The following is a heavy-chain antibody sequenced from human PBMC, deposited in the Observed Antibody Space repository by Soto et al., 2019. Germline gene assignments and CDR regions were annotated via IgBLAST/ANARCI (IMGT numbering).Heavy chain of an antibody. CDR2: INAGNGNT. CDR1: GYTFTSYA. V-gene: IGHV1-3*01. D-gene: IGHD2-2*01. Sequence: VLVSCKASGYTFTSYAMHWVRQAPGQSLEWMGWINAGNGNTKYSQKCHGSVTITSDTSASTAYMELSSLRSEDTAVYYCAGRVSRTSFYCYCMDGWGQGTTVTVSS. CDR3: AGRVSRTSFYCYCMDG. J-gene: IGHJ6*02.